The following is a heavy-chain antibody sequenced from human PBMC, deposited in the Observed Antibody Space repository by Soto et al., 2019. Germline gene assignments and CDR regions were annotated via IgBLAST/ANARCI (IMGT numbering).Heavy chain of an antibody. J-gene: IGHJ4*02. CDR2: FSWNSNII. D-gene: IGHD2-15*01. Sequence: EVQLVESGGGLVQPGRSLRLSCAASGFTFDDYAMHWVRRVPGKGLERGSSFSWNSNIIGYADSVKGRFTISRDNANKSLYLQMNSLRPEDTALYYCTKGGPVAFGSGGRGYFDYWGQGPLVTVSS. CDR3: TKGGPVAFGSGGRGYFDY. CDR1: GFTFDDYA. V-gene: IGHV3-9*01.